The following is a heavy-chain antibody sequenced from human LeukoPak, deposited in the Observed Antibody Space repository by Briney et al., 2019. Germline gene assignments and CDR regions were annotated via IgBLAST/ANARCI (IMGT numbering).Heavy chain of an antibody. V-gene: IGHV3-30*04. J-gene: IGHJ1*01. D-gene: IGHD6-19*01. CDR1: GFTFDDYA. CDR3: TRNSGWYGLS. CDR2: IPYDGSDK. Sequence: PGGSLRLSCAASGFTFDDYAMHWVRQAPGKGLEWVTFIPYDGSDKYYADSVKGRFTISRDNSNNTLFLHLNSLRGEDTAVYYCTRNSGWYGLSWGQGTLVTVSS.